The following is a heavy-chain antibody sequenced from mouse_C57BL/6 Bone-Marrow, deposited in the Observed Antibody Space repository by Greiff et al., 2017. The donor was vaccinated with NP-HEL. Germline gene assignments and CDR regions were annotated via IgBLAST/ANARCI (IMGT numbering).Heavy chain of an antibody. V-gene: IGHV1-69*01. J-gene: IGHJ4*01. CDR1: GYTFTSYW. CDR2: IDPSDSYT. CDR3: ARLYGSSLSYAMDY. D-gene: IGHD1-1*01. Sequence: VQLQQPGAELVMPGASVKLSCKASGYTFTSYWMHWVKQRPGQGLEWIGEIDPSDSYTNYNQKFKGKSTLTVDKSSSTAYMQLSSLTSEHSAVYYCARLYGSSLSYAMDYWGKGTSVTVSS.